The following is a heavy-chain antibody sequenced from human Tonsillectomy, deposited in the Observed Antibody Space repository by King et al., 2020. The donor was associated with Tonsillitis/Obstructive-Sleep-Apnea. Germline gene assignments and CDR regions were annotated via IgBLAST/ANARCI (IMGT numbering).Heavy chain of an antibody. Sequence: VQLVESGGGLIQPGGSLRLSCAVSGFIVSRNYMSWVRQAPGKGLEWVSVIYSNGNTYYADSVKGRFTISRDQSKNTLYLQMNSLRAEDTAVYYCARGAAPWYYMDVWGKGTPVTVPS. CDR2: IYSNGNT. D-gene: IGHD6-13*01. V-gene: IGHV3-53*01. J-gene: IGHJ6*03. CDR3: ARGAAPWYYMDV. CDR1: GFIVSRNY.